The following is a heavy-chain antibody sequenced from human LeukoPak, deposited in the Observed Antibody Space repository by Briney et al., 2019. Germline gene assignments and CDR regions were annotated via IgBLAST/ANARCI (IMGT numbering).Heavy chain of an antibody. CDR2: ISGSGGSA. V-gene: IGHV3-23*01. Sequence: GGSLRLSSAASGFTFSSYGMSWVRPAPGKGLEWVSAISGSGGSAYYADSGKGRFTISRDNAKNSLYLQMNSLRAEDTAVYYCARDGRLAARPLGTFDYWGQGTLVTVSS. D-gene: IGHD6-6*01. CDR3: ARDGRLAARPLGTFDY. J-gene: IGHJ4*02. CDR1: GFTFSSYG.